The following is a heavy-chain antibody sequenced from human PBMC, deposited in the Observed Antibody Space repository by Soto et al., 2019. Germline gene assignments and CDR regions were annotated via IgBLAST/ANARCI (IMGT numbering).Heavy chain of an antibody. CDR1: GGTFSSYA. CDR3: ARDADAWKGYCSGGSCLSIDY. V-gene: IGHV1-69*06. Sequence: QVQLVQSGAEVKKPGSSVKVSCKASGGTFSSYAISWVRQAPGQGLEWMGGIIPIFGTANYAQKFQGRVTITADKSTSTAYMELSSLSSEDTAVYCCARDADAWKGYCSGGSCLSIDYWGQGTLVTVSS. D-gene: IGHD2-15*01. CDR2: IIPIFGTA. J-gene: IGHJ4*02.